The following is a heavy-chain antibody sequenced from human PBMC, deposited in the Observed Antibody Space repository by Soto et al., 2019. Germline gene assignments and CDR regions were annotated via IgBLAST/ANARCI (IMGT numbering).Heavy chain of an antibody. D-gene: IGHD3-10*01. CDR2: IKRKTDGGTT. Sequence: SVSYAWMNWVRPAPGKGLEWVGRIKRKTDGGTTDYAAPVKGRFTISRDDSKNTLYLQMNSLKTEDTAVYYCTTEGYYLDAYDIWGQGTMVIVSS. CDR1: SVSYAW. J-gene: IGHJ3*02. CDR3: TTEGYYLDAYDI. V-gene: IGHV3-15*07.